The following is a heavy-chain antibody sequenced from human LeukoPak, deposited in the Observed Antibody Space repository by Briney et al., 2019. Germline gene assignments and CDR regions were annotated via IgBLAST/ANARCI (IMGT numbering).Heavy chain of an antibody. J-gene: IGHJ4*02. CDR3: ARDSGVDFWSGYYLYY. Sequence: ASVKVSCKASGGTFSSYAISWVRQAPGQGLEWMGGIIPIFGTANYAQKFQGRVTTTTDESTSTAYMELSSLRSEDTAVYYCARDSGVDFWSGYYLYYWGQGTLVTVSS. CDR2: IIPIFGTA. CDR1: GGTFSSYA. D-gene: IGHD3-3*01. V-gene: IGHV1-69*05.